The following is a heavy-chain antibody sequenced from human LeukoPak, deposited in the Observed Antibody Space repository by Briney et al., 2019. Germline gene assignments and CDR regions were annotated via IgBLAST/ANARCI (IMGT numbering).Heavy chain of an antibody. CDR2: INHSGST. D-gene: IGHD3-10*01. CDR3: ARGRPDGSGSYYKFDP. Sequence: PSETLSLTCAVYGGSFSGYYWSWIRQPPGKGLEWIGEINHSGSTNYNPSLKSRVTTSVDTSKKQFSLKLSSVTAADTAVYYCARGRPDGSGSYYKFDPWGQGTLVTVSS. V-gene: IGHV4-34*01. CDR1: GGSFSGYY. J-gene: IGHJ5*02.